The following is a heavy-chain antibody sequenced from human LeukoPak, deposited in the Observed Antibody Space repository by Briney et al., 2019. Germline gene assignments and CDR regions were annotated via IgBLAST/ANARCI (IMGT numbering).Heavy chain of an antibody. J-gene: IGHJ3*02. D-gene: IGHD2-2*01. CDR2: IYSGGST. V-gene: IGHV3-66*02. CDR3: AREGCSSTSCYDLVAFDI. CDR1: GFTVSSNY. Sequence: GGSLRLSCAASGFTVSSNYMSWVRQAPGKGLEWVSVIYSGGSTYYADSVKGRFTISRDNSKNTLYLQMNSLRAEDTAVYHCAREGCSSTSCYDLVAFDIWGQGTMVTVSS.